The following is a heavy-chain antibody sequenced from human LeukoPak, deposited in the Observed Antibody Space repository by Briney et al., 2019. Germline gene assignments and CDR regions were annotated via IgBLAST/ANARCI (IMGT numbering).Heavy chain of an antibody. CDR1: GYTFTSYG. D-gene: IGHD3-9*01. V-gene: IGHV1-18*01. Sequence: ASVKVSCKASGYTFTSYGISWVRQAPGQGLEWMGWISAYNGNTNYAQKLQGRVTMTTDTSTSTAYMELRSLRSDDTAVYYCAMTRGYYDILTGYPGTLDYWGQGTLVNVSS. CDR2: ISAYNGNT. J-gene: IGHJ4*02. CDR3: AMTRGYYDILTGYPGTLDY.